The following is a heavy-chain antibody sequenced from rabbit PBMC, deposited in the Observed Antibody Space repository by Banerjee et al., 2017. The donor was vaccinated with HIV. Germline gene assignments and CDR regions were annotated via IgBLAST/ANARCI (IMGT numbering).Heavy chain of an antibody. CDR3: ARDYNL. V-gene: IGHV1S40*01. Sequence: QSLEESGGDLVQPGASLTLTCTASGFTLSSYWMCWVRQAPGKGLEWIACIYTGSSGYTYYVSWAKGRFTISKTSSTTVTLQMTSLTAADTATYFCARDYNLWGPGTLVTVS. J-gene: IGHJ4*01. CDR1: GFTLSSYW. CDR2: IYTGSSGYT.